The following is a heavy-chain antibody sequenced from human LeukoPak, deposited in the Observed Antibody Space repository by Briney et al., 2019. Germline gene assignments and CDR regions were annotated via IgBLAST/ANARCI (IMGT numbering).Heavy chain of an antibody. Sequence: GGSLRLSCAASGFTFSRFWMNWVRQAPGRGLEWVANIDQSGGRNNYVDSVKGRFTISRDNAKNSLFLEMSSLRADDTAVYFCARDVEGGTFDTWGQGTTVTVSS. CDR3: ARDVEGGTFDT. V-gene: IGHV3-7*05. J-gene: IGHJ3*02. CDR1: GFTFSRFW. D-gene: IGHD3-16*01. CDR2: IDQSGGRN.